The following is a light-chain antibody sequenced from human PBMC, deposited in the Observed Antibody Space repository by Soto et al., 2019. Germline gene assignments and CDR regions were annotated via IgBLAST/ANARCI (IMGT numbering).Light chain of an antibody. CDR3: QQYYSTPMYT. J-gene: IGKJ2*01. Sequence: DIVMTQSPDSLAVSLGERATINCKSSQSVLYSSNNKNYLAWYQQKPGQPPKLLIDWASTRESGVPDRFSGSGSATDFTLTISSLQAEDVAIYYCQQYYSTPMYTFGQRTKLEIK. CDR1: QSVLYSSNNKNY. CDR2: WAS. V-gene: IGKV4-1*01.